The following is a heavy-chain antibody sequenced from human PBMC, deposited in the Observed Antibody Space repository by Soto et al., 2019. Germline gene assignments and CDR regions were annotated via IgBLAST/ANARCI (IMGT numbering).Heavy chain of an antibody. CDR3: ARLKGYCISTNCHGYYGMDV. V-gene: IGHV4-39*01. CDR1: GGSVSSSSYS. CDR2: IYSSENT. D-gene: IGHD2-2*01. J-gene: IGHJ6*02. Sequence: SETLSLTCTVSGGSVSSSSYSWGWIRQSPRKGLEWIGTIYSSENTYYNPSLLSRVTISVDTSKNEFSVRLSSVTAADTAVYYCARLKGYCISTNCHGYYGMDVWGQGTTVT.